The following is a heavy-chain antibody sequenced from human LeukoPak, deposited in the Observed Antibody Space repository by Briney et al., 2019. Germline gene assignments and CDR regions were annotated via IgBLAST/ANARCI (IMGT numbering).Heavy chain of an antibody. Sequence: GGSLRLSCAASGFTFSNSAVSWVRQAPGKGLEWVSTLSGSGITTYYADSVKGRFTISRDNSKNTLYLQMNSLRAEDTAVYYCAKGIYSSGWSYFDYWGHGTLITVSS. V-gene: IGHV3-23*01. CDR2: LSGSGITT. CDR1: GFTFSNSA. D-gene: IGHD6-19*01. CDR3: AKGIYSSGWSYFDY. J-gene: IGHJ4*01.